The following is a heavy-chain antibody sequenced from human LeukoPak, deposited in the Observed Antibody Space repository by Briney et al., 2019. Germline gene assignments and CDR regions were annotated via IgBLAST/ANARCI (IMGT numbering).Heavy chain of an antibody. J-gene: IGHJ5*02. V-gene: IGHV3-11*04. CDR1: EFTIRDHY. CDR3: VRDGGVDRLGVAVTDGFDP. CDR2: ISGSGSTI. Sequence: GGSLRLSCADSEFTIRDHYVSWIRQAPGKGLEWVSYISGSGSTIYYGDSVKGRFTISRDNAKNSLSLQMNSLRGEDTAVYYCVRDGGVDRLGVAVTDGFDPWGQGTLVSVSS. D-gene: IGHD6-19*01.